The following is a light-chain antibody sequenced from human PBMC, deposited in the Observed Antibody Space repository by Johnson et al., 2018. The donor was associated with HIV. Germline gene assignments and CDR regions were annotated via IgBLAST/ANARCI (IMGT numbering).Light chain of an antibody. CDR2: DNN. Sequence: QSVLTQPPSVSAAPGQKVTISCSGSSSNIGNNYVSWYQQLPGTAPKLLIYDNNKRPSGIPDRFSGSKSGTSATLGITGLQTGDEADYYCRTRDSSLSVYLFGTGTKVTVL. CDR3: RTRDSSLSVYL. CDR1: SSNIGNNY. J-gene: IGLJ1*01. V-gene: IGLV1-51*01.